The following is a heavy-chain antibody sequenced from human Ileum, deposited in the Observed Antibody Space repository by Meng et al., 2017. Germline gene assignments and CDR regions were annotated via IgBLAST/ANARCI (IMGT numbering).Heavy chain of an antibody. CDR2: IWSDGGIE. Sequence: VQVEESGGGLVQPGGSRRLSCAASGFTFSSYWMHWVRQGPGKGLEWVAMIWSDGGIEYYADSVKGRFTISRDNSKNTVDLQMDSLRAEDTAVYYCARDRGVRDLDHWGQGTLVTVSS. CDR1: GFTFSSYW. CDR3: ARDRGVRDLDH. J-gene: IGHJ4*02. D-gene: IGHD3-10*01. V-gene: IGHV3-33*08.